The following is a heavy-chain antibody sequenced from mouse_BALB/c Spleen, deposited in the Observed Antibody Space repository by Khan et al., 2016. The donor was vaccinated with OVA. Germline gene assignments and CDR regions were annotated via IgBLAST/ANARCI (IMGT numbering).Heavy chain of an antibody. Sequence: VQLKQSGAELAKPGASVKMSCKASGYTFSNYWMHWVKQRPGQGLEWIGYINPSTGYTEYKQKFKDRATLTADKSSSTAYMQLNSLTSEDSAVYYCARSWDGVDYWGQGTTLTVSS. D-gene: IGHD4-1*01. CDR2: INPSTGYT. J-gene: IGHJ2*01. V-gene: IGHV1-7*01. CDR1: GYTFSNYW. CDR3: ARSWDGVDY.